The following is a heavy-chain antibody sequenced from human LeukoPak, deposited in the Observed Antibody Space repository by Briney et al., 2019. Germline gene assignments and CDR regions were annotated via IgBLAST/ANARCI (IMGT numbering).Heavy chain of an antibody. J-gene: IGHJ4*02. Sequence: SETVSLTCTVSGDSINNYYWSWIRQPPGKGLEWIGYIYYSGSTNYNPSLKSRVTISVDTSKNQFSLKLSSVTAADTAVYYCARSEADTIFGIIWGQGTLVTVSS. CDR1: GDSINNYY. D-gene: IGHD3-3*01. V-gene: IGHV4-59*01. CDR2: IYYSGST. CDR3: ARSEADTIFGII.